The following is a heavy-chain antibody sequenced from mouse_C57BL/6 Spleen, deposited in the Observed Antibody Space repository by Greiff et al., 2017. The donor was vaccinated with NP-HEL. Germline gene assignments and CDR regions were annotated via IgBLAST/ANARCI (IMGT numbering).Heavy chain of an antibody. CDR2: IWSGGST. CDR1: GFSLTSYG. CDR3: ARPGSNYVSYYAMDY. Sequence: VHLVESGPGLVQPSQSLSITCTVSGFSLTSYGVHWVRQSPGKGLEWLGVIWSGGSTDYNAAFISRLSISKDNSKSQVFFKMNSLQADDTAIYYCARPGSNYVSYYAMDYWGQGTSVTVSS. J-gene: IGHJ4*01. D-gene: IGHD2-5*01. V-gene: IGHV2-2*01.